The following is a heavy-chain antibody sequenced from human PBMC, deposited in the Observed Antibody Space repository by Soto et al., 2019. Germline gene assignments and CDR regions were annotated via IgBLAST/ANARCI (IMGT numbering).Heavy chain of an antibody. V-gene: IGHV4-39*01. CDR1: GGSISSSSYY. Sequence: ASETLSLTCTVSGGSISSSSYYWGWIRQPPGKGLEWIGSIYYSGSTYYNPSLKSRVTISVDTSKNQFSLKLSSVTAADTAVYYCVGYTLYYYGMDGRGQRTTVTVSS. CDR3: VGYTLYYYGMDG. D-gene: IGHD6-13*01. J-gene: IGHJ6*02. CDR2: IYYSGST.